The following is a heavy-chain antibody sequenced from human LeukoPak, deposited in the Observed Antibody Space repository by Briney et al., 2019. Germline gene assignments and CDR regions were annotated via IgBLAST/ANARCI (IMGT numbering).Heavy chain of an antibody. CDR2: VNPYSFNT. Sequence: ASVKVSCKSSGYTFTSYGIIWVRQAPGQGLEWLGWVNPYSFNTNSAQTFQGRVTMTTDTSTSTAYMELRSLRSDDTAVYYCARDYGDYVIGFDYWGQGTLVTVSS. J-gene: IGHJ4*02. V-gene: IGHV1-18*01. CDR3: ARDYGDYVIGFDY. D-gene: IGHD4-17*01. CDR1: GYTFTSYG.